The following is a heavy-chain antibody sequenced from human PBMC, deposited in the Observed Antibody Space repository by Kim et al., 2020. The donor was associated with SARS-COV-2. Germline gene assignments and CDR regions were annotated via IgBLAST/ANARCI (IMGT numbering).Heavy chain of an antibody. D-gene: IGHD3-16*01. Sequence: SETLSLTCAVYGGSFSGYYWSWIRQPPGKGLEWIGEINHSGSTNYNPSLESRVTISVDTSKNQFSLKLSSVTAADTAVYYCARGVGRLNDYWGQGTLVTV. V-gene: IGHV4-34*01. J-gene: IGHJ4*02. CDR1: GGSFSGYY. CDR3: ARGVGRLNDY. CDR2: INHSGST.